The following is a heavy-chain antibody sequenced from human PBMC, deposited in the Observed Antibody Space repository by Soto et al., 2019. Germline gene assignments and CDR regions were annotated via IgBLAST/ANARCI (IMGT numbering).Heavy chain of an antibody. CDR2: TYYRSKWYN. CDR3: ARDLPNMRWAVAATLDY. Sequence: PSQTLSLTCVISGDSVSSNSAAWNWIRQSPSRGLEWLGRTYYRSKWYNDYAVSVKSRITINPDTSKNQFSLQLNSVTPEDTAVYYCARDLPNMRWAVAATLDYWGQGTLVTVSS. CDR1: GDSVSSNSAA. J-gene: IGHJ4*02. V-gene: IGHV6-1*01. D-gene: IGHD6-19*01.